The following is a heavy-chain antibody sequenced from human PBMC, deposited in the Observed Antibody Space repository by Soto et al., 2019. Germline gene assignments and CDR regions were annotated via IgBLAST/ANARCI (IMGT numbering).Heavy chain of an antibody. V-gene: IGHV1-18*01. CDR3: ARDLPTMDV. Sequence: VXXKASGYTXXXYGISWVRXXPGQGLEWMGWIRAYNGNTNYAQKLQGRVTMTTDTSTSTAYMELRSLRSDDTAVYYCARDLPTMDVWGQGTTVTVSS. CDR1: GYTXXXYG. CDR2: IRAYNGNT. J-gene: IGHJ6*02.